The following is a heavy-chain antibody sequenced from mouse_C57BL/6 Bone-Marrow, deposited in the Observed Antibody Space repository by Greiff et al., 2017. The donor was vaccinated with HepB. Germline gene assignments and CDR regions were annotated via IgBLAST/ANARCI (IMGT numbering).Heavy chain of an antibody. J-gene: IGHJ2*01. CDR1: GYTFTSYG. CDR2: IYPRSGNT. V-gene: IGHV1-81*01. D-gene: IGHD1-1*01. Sequence: LQESGAELARPGASVKLSCKASGYTFTSYGISWVKQRTGQGLEWIGEIYPRSGNTYYNEKFKGKATLTADKSSSTAYMELRSLTSEDSAVYFCARWYYYGSSLDYWGQGTTLTVSS. CDR3: ARWYYYGSSLDY.